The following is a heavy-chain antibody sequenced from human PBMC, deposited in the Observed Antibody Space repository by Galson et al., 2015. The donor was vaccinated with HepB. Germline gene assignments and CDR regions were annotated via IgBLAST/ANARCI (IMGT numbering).Heavy chain of an antibody. CDR2: FDPEDGET. CDR1: GYTLTELS. J-gene: IGHJ6*03. Sequence: SVKVSCKVSGYTLTELSMHRVRQAPGKGLEWMGGFDPEDGETIYAQKFQGRVTMTEDTSTDTAYMELSSLRSEDTAVYYCATRSGYDGGRNYYYMDVWGKGTTVTVSS. D-gene: IGHD5-12*01. CDR3: ATRSGYDGGRNYYYMDV. V-gene: IGHV1-24*01.